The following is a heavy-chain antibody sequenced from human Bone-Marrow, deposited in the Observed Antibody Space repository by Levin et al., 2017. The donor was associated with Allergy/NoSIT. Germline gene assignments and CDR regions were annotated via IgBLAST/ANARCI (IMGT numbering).Heavy chain of an antibody. D-gene: IGHD3-22*01. V-gene: IGHV3-7*01. CDR1: GFTFSSYW. CDR3: ARDSSSYYYTFDY. J-gene: IGHJ4*02. Sequence: GGSLRLSCAASGFTFSSYWMSWVRQAPGKGLEWVANIKQDGSEKYYVDSVKGRFTISRDNAKNSLYLQMNSLRAEDTAVYYCARDSSSYYYTFDYWGQGTLVTVSS. CDR2: IKQDGSEK.